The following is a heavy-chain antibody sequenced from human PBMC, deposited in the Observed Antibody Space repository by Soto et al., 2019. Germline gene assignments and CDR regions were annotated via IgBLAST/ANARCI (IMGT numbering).Heavy chain of an antibody. Sequence: GGSLRLSCAASGFMFSHDWMNWVRQGPGKGLEWIARIISGGSRVTYADSVEGRFTITRDNAKNMLFLEMHSLTVEDTAVYYCARERTSKGGLDVWGQGTTVTVSS. CDR3: ARERTSKGGLDV. V-gene: IGHV3-74*01. J-gene: IGHJ6*02. CDR2: IISGGSRV. CDR1: GFMFSHDW.